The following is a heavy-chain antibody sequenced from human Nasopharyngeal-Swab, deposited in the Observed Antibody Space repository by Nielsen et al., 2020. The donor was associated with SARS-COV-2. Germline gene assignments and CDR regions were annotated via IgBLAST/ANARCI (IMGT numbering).Heavy chain of an antibody. V-gene: IGHV4-59*01. CDR3: ARGSPQTYYYYGMDV. CDR1: GGSISSYY. Sequence: SETLSLTCTVSGGSISSYYWSWIRQPPGKGLEWIGYIYYSGSTNYNPSLKSRVTISVDTSKNHFSLKLSSVTAADTAVYYCARGSPQTYYYYGMDVWGQGTTVTVSS. J-gene: IGHJ6*02. CDR2: IYYSGST. D-gene: IGHD6-6*01.